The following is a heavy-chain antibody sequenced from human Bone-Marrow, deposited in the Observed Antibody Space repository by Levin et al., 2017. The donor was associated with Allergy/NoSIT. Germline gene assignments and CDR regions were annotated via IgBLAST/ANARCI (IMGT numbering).Heavy chain of an antibody. J-gene: IGHJ4*02. CDR1: DDFINSGDYY. CDR2: IYYSGNT. CDR3: ARDTVAILQNYDYWSGPRE. D-gene: IGHD3-3*01. V-gene: IGHV4-30-4*01. Sequence: SETLSLTCTVSDDFINSGDYYWSWIRQPPGKALEWIGYIYYSGNTDYNPSLKSRITISIDTSKKQFSLRLDSVTPADTAVYYCARDTVAILQNYDYWSGPREWGQGTLVTVSS.